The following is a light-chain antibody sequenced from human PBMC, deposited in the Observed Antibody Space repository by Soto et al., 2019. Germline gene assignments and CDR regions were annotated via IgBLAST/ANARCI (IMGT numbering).Light chain of an antibody. Sequence: EIVLTQSPGTLSLSPGQRATLSCRASQSVSSSYLAWYQQKPGQAPRPLIYGASSRAIGIPARFSGSGSGRDFTLIISRVEAEDFAVCYCQQYGSSPWTFGQWTKVEIK. CDR2: GAS. CDR3: QQYGSSPWT. V-gene: IGKV3-20*01. CDR1: QSVSSSY. J-gene: IGKJ1*01.